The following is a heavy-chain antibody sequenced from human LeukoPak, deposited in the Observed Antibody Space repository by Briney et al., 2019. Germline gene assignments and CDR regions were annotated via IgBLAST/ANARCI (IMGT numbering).Heavy chain of an antibody. CDR2: IYYSGST. V-gene: IGHV4-59*12. CDR1: GGSISTYY. CDR3: ARGMAAAYDYNWFDS. D-gene: IGHD5-12*01. Sequence: PSETLSLTCSVSGGSISTYYWTWIRQPPGKGLEWIGYIYYSGSTNYNPSLKSRVTMSVDTSNNHFSLKLTSVTAADTAVYFCARGMAAAYDYNWFDSWGQGTLVTVSS. J-gene: IGHJ5*01.